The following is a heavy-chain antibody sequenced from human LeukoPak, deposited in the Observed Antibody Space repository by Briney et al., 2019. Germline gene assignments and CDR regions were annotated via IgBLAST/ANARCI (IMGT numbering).Heavy chain of an antibody. Sequence: RGSLRLSCLTSGFTLSTNAMSWVRQAPGKGLEWISGISGSGASTYYADSVKGRFTITRDDSRNTLYLQMNSLRGDDTAVYYCAKDVGKWESLHFFDYWGQGTLVTVSS. CDR1: GFTLSTNA. V-gene: IGHV3-23*01. J-gene: IGHJ4*02. CDR3: AKDVGKWESLHFFDY. D-gene: IGHD1-26*01. CDR2: ISGSGAST.